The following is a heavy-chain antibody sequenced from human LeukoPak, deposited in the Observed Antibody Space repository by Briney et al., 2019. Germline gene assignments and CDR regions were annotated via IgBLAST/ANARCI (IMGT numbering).Heavy chain of an antibody. CDR2: MNPNSGNT. CDR3: ARGTYYYDSSGYYPSDY. V-gene: IGHV1-8*01. CDR1: GYTFTSYD. Sequence: ASVKVSCKASGYTFTSYDINWVRQATGQGLEWMGWMNPNSGNTGYAQKFQGRVTMTRNTSISTAYMVLSSLRSEDTAVYYCARGTYYYDSSGYYPSDYWGQGTLVTVSS. D-gene: IGHD3-22*01. J-gene: IGHJ4*02.